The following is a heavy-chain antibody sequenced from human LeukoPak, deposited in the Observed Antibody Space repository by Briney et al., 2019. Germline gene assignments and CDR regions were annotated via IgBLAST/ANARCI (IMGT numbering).Heavy chain of an antibody. V-gene: IGHV3-7*05. D-gene: IGHD1-26*01. CDR1: GFSFSSYW. CDR2: IKSDGSDK. J-gene: IGHJ4*02. Sequence: GGSLRLSCVASGFSFSSYWMSWARQAPGKGLEWVANIKSDGSDKHYVDSVKGRFTISRDNAKNSLYLQMNSLTAEDTAVYYCARLKSTGSYDYLDSWGQGTLVTVSS. CDR3: ARLKSTGSYDYLDS.